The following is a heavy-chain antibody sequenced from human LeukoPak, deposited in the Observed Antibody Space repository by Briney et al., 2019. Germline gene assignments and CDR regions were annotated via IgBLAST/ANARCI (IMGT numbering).Heavy chain of an antibody. CDR2: FSDSGRT. V-gene: IGHV4-39*01. J-gene: IGHJ4*02. D-gene: IGHD3-9*01. Sequence: SETLSLTCTVSGASISSNTFSWGWIRQPPGKGLEWIVSFSDSGRTSYNTSLKRRVTISVDTSRNQFSLRLTPVTAADTAVYYRARLLGSGATYYDILTGYWRGNYFDYWGQGTQVTVSS. CDR1: GASISSNTFS. CDR3: ARLLGSGATYYDILTGYWRGNYFDY.